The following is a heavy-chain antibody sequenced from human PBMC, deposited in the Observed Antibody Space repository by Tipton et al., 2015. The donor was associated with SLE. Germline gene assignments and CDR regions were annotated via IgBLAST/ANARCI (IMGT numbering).Heavy chain of an antibody. CDR3: ARGADDSSGYGRAFDI. J-gene: IGHJ3*02. CDR1: GFTFSNYE. Sequence: SLRLSCAASGFTFSNYEMNWVRQAPGKGLEWVSYISSSGTTIYYADSVKGRFTISRDNAKNSLYLQMNSLRAEDTAVYYCARGADDSSGYGRAFDIWGQGTMVTVSS. V-gene: IGHV3-48*03. CDR2: ISSSGTTI. D-gene: IGHD6-19*01.